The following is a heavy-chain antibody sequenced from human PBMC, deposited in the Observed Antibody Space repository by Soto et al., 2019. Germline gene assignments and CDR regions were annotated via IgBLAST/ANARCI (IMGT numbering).Heavy chain of an antibody. CDR1: GFSFGSYA. J-gene: IGHJ6*02. CDR2: ISYHGREI. V-gene: IGHV3-30-3*01. D-gene: IGHD6-19*01. CDR3: ARDPVAVTGSFVDV. Sequence: PGGSLRLSCEVSGFSFGSYAFHWVRQAPGKGLEWLSVISYHGREIYYADSVKDRFTISRDNFKKTVYLQMNSLRSDDTALYYCARDPVAVTGSFVDVWGQGTTVTVSS.